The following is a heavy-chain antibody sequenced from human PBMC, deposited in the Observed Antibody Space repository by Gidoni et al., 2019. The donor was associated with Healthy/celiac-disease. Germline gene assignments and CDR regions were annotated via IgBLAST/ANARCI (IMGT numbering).Heavy chain of an antibody. J-gene: IGHJ4*02. Sequence: QVQLQQCRAGLLNPSETLSLTCAVYGAAFSGYYWSWLRQPPGKGLEWIGEINQSGSTNYNPSLKSRVTISVDTSKNQFSLKLSSVTAADTAVYYWARGAKVGATLWGYYFDYWGQGTRVTVSS. CDR1: GAAFSGYY. V-gene: IGHV4-34*01. CDR3: ARGAKVGATLWGYYFDY. CDR2: INQSGST. D-gene: IGHD1-26*01.